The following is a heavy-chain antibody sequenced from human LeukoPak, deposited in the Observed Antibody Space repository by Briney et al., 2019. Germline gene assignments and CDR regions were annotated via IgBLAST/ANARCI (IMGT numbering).Heavy chain of an antibody. Sequence: GGSLRLSCAASGFTFSSYGMHWVRQAPGKGLEWVAVISYDGSNKYCADSVKGRFTISRDNSKNTLYLQMNSLRAEDTAVYCCAKDSGYSSSTRGYYYGMDVWGQGTTVTVSS. CDR2: ISYDGSNK. J-gene: IGHJ6*02. CDR1: GFTFSSYG. CDR3: AKDSGYSSSTRGYYYGMDV. V-gene: IGHV3-30*18. D-gene: IGHD6-13*01.